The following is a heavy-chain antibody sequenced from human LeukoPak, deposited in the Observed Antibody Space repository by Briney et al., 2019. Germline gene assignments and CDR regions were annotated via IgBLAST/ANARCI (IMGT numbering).Heavy chain of an antibody. Sequence: ASVKVSCKASGGTFSSHVINWVRPGPGQGLEWMGGILPVFGTTNYGQIFQARVTITADESTNTAYMEMSNLKSDDTAVYYCARAMRDTNFFSPFDFWGQGTLVTVSS. J-gene: IGHJ4*02. CDR1: GGTFSSHV. CDR3: ARAMRDTNFFSPFDF. CDR2: ILPVFGTT. V-gene: IGHV1-69*13. D-gene: IGHD1-1*01.